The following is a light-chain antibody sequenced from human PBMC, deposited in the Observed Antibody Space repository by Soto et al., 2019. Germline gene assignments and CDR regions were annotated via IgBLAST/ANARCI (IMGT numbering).Light chain of an antibody. CDR2: DAS. Sequence: EVVMTQSPATLSESPGERATISCRASESVSRNLAWYQQKPGQAPRLLIYDASTRATGIPDRFSGGGSGTEFTLTLSSLQSEDFVVYYCQQYNSWPPITFGQGTRLENK. V-gene: IGKV3-15*01. CDR1: ESVSRN. CDR3: QQYNSWPPIT. J-gene: IGKJ5*01.